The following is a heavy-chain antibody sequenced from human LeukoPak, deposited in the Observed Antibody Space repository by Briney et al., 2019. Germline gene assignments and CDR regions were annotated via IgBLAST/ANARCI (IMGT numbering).Heavy chain of an antibody. V-gene: IGHV1-3*01. CDR1: GYTFTSYA. J-gene: IGHJ5*02. CDR2: INAGNGNT. D-gene: IGHD2/OR15-2a*01. CDR3: ARDHSTFYAWFDP. Sequence: VASVKVSCKASGYTFTSYAMHWVRQAPGQRLEWMGWINAGNGNTKYSQKFQGRVTITADESTSTAYMELSSLRSEDTAVYYCARDHSTFYAWFDPWGQGTLVTVSS.